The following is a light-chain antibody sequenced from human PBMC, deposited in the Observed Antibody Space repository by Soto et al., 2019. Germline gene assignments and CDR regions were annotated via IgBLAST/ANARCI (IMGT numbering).Light chain of an antibody. Sequence: ETVMTQSPATLSVSPGERATLSCRASQGVSRNLAWYLQKPGQAPRLLIYSASTRATGIPARFSGSGSGTEFTLTISSLQSEYFAVYYCQQYNNWPPITFGQGTKRQIK. CDR3: QQYNNWPPIT. CDR2: SAS. CDR1: QGVSRN. V-gene: IGKV3-15*01. J-gene: IGKJ2*01.